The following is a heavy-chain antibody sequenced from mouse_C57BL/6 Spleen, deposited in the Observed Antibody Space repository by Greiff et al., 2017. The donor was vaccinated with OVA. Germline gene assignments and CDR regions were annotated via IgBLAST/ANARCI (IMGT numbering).Heavy chain of an antibody. CDR1: GFTFSSYG. CDR3: ARQEDSSDY. D-gene: IGHD2-12*01. Sequence: DVKLVESGGDLVKPGGSLKLSCAASGFTFSSYGMSWVRQTPDKRLEWVATISSGGSYTYYPDSVKGRFTISRDNAKNTLYLQMSSLKSEDTAMYYCARQEDSSDYWGQGTTLTVSS. J-gene: IGHJ2*01. V-gene: IGHV5-6*02. CDR2: ISSGGSYT.